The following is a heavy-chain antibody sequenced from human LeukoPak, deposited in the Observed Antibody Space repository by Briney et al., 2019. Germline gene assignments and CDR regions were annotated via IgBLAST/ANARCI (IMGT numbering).Heavy chain of an antibody. Sequence: ASVKVSCKASGYTFTGYYMHWVRQAPGQGLEWMGWINPNSGGTNYAQKFQGRVTMTRDTSISTAYMELSRLRSDDTAVYYCARGHFDWLPDPKLDCWGQGTLVTVSS. J-gene: IGHJ4*02. CDR2: INPNSGGT. V-gene: IGHV1-2*02. CDR3: ARGHFDWLPDPKLDC. D-gene: IGHD3-9*01. CDR1: GYTFTGYY.